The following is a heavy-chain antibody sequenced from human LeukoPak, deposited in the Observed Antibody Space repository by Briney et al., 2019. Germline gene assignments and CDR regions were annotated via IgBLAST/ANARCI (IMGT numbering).Heavy chain of an antibody. V-gene: IGHV3-11*04. J-gene: IGHJ4*02. CDR1: GFTFSDYY. CDR2: ISSSGSTI. CDR3: ARDPVTYYYGSGSSDLDY. D-gene: IGHD3-10*01. Sequence: GGSLRLSCAASGFTFSDYYMSCIRQAPGKGLEWVSYISSSGSTIYYADSVKGRFTISRDNAKNSLYLQMNSLRAEDTAVYYCARDPVTYYYGSGSSDLDYWGQGTLVTVSS.